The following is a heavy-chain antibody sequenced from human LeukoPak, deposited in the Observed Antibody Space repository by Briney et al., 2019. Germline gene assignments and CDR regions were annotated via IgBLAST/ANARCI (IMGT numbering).Heavy chain of an antibody. Sequence: PGGSLRLSCSASGFTFSAYAMYWIRQAPGKGLEYVSGISNNGGSSFYADSVKGRFTISRDNSKNTLYLQMNSLRAEDTAVYYCAKDGGWLRFYFDYWGQGTLVTVSS. CDR2: ISNNGGSS. CDR3: AKDGGWLRFYFDY. J-gene: IGHJ4*02. D-gene: IGHD5-12*01. CDR1: GFTFSAYA. V-gene: IGHV3-64*04.